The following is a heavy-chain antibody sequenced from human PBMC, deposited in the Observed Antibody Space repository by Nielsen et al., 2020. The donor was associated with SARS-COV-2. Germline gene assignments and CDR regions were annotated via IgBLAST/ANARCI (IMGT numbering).Heavy chain of an antibody. CDR1: GGSFSGYY. CDR2: INHSGST. J-gene: IGHJ5*02. V-gene: IGHV4-34*01. CDR3: ARGSRLNCSSTSCYVAVAVWFDP. Sequence: GSLRLSCAVYGGSFSGYYWSWIRQPPGKGLEWIGEINHSGSTNYNPSLKSRVTISVDTSKNQFSLKLSSVTAADTAVYYCARGSRLNCSSTSCYVAVAVWFDPWGQGTLVTVSS. D-gene: IGHD2-2*01.